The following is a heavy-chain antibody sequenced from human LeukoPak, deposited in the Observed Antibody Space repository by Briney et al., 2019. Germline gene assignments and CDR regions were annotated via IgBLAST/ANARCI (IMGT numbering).Heavy chain of an antibody. CDR3: ARHWYSGSWYAAGYFDY. CDR1: GGSISGYY. CDR2: IYTGGNF. V-gene: IGHV4-4*08. J-gene: IGHJ4*02. Sequence: PSETLSLTCTVSGGSISGYYWGWIRQSPGKELEWIGYIYTGGNFYYNPSLKSRVTISVDTSKNQFSLKLASVTAADSAVYYCARHWYSGSWYAAGYFDYWGRGTLVTVSS. D-gene: IGHD6-13*01.